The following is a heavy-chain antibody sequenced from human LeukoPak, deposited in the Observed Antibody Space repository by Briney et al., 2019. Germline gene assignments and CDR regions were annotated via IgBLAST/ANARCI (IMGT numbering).Heavy chain of an antibody. D-gene: IGHD2-2*02. J-gene: IGHJ4*02. CDR1: GGSVSSGSYY. CDR2: IYTSGST. V-gene: IGHV4-61*02. Sequence: SETLSPTCTVSGGSVSSGSYYWNWIRQPAGKGLEWIGRIYTSGSTNHNPSLKSRVTMSVDMSKNQFSLRLSSVTAADTAVYYCAREVRCSTTRCYSLFDYWGQGTLVTVSS. CDR3: AREVRCSTTRCYSLFDY.